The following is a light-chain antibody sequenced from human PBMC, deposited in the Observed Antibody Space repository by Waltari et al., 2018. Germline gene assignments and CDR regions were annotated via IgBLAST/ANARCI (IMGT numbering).Light chain of an antibody. J-gene: IGKJ5*01. CDR1: QDMRNY. CDR3: QQCGS. Sequence: DIQMTQSPSSLSASVGDRVTISCQASQDMRNYLNWYQHKPGKAPKLLIYDASNLKTGVPSRFTGRGSGTNFSFTINSLQPGDIATEYCQQCGSFGQGTRLEIK. V-gene: IGKV1-33*01. CDR2: DAS.